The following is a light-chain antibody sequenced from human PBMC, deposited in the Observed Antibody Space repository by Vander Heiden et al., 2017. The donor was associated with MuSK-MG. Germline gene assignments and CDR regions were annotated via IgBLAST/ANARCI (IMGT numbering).Light chain of an antibody. V-gene: IGKV1-5*03. CDR1: QSVSTY. CDR3: QHYGNYPLT. J-gene: IGKJ4*01. Sequence: DIQMTQSPSTLSASVGDRVTITCRASQSVSTYLAWYQQKPGKAPTLLIFKASSLERGVPSRFSGSGSETEFTLTISSLQPDDIATYYCQHYGNYPLTFGAGTKVEIK. CDR2: KAS.